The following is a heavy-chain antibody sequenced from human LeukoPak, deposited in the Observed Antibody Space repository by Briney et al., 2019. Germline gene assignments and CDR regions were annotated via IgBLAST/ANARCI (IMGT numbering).Heavy chain of an antibody. CDR1: GFTFSSYG. Sequence: GGSLRLSCAASGFTFSSYGMHWVRQAPGKGLEWVAVIWYDGSNKYYADSVKGRFTISRDNSKNTLYLQMNSLRAEDTAVYYCARDIVVVPAAIFSHDYYYYYGMDVWGQGTTVTVSS. J-gene: IGHJ6*02. CDR2: IWYDGSNK. D-gene: IGHD2-2*01. V-gene: IGHV3-33*01. CDR3: ARDIVVVPAAIFSHDYYYYYGMDV.